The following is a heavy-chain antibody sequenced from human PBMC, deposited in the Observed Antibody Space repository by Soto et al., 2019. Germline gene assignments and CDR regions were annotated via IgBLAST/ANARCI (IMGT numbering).Heavy chain of an antibody. V-gene: IGHV3-13*01. CDR1: GFTFSSYD. D-gene: IGHD3-16*01. CDR3: ASGGWGRNWYEGGSRIDY. Sequence: EVQLVESGGGLVQPGGSLRLSCAASGFTFSSYDMHWVRQVAGKGLEWVSAIGVAGDTYYPDSVKGRCTISRENAKNSLDLQKNRQRAEDTAVYYCASGGWGRNWYEGGSRIDYWGQGTLVTVSS. J-gene: IGHJ4*02. CDR2: IGVAGDT.